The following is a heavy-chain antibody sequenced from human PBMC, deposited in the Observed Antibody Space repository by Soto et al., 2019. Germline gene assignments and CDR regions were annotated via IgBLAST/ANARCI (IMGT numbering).Heavy chain of an antibody. J-gene: IGHJ3*02. CDR1: GFTFSSYS. Sequence: GGSLRLSCAASGFTFSSYSMNWVRQAPGKGLEWVSYISSSSSTIYYADSVKGRFTISRDNAKNSLYLQMNSLRDEDTAVYCCARGWDTMILVVSSDAFDIWGQGTMVP. CDR2: ISSSSSTI. CDR3: ARGWDTMILVVSSDAFDI. D-gene: IGHD3-22*01. V-gene: IGHV3-48*02.